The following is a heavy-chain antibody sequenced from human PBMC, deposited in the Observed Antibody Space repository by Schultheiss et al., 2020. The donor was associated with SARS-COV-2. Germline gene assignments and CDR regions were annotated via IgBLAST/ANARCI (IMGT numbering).Heavy chain of an antibody. Sequence: SETLSLTCTVSGGSISSYYWSWIRQPAGKGLEWIGEINHSGSTNYNPSLKSRVTISVDTSKNQFSLKLSSVTAADTAVYYCAREDYYYYYMDVWGKGTTVTVSS. CDR3: AREDYYYYYMDV. V-gene: IGHV4-59*01. J-gene: IGHJ6*03. CDR1: GGSISSYY. CDR2: INHSGST.